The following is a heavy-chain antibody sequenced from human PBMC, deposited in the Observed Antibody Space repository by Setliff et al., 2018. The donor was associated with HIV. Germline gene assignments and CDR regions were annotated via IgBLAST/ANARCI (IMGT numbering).Heavy chain of an antibody. CDR2: IYTSGST. J-gene: IGHJ6*03. Sequence: LSLTCTVSGGSISSSYWTWTRQPPGKGLEWIGYIYTSGSTNYNPSLKSRVTISVDTSKNQFSLKLSSVTAADTAVYYCALGTYYYYMDVWGKGTTVTVSS. CDR1: GGSISSSY. CDR3: ALGTYYYYMDV. V-gene: IGHV4-4*08. D-gene: IGHD1-1*01.